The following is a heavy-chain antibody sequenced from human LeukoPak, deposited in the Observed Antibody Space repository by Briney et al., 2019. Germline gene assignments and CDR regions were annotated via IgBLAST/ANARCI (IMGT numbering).Heavy chain of an antibody. D-gene: IGHD4-17*01. Sequence: SETLSLTCTVSGGSISSYYWSWIRQPPGKGLEWIGYIYYSGSTNYNPSLKSRVTISVDTSKNQFSLKLSSVTAADTAVYYCAGHDYGDYAADYWGQGTLVTVSS. V-gene: IGHV4-59*08. CDR1: GGSISSYY. J-gene: IGHJ4*02. CDR3: AGHDYGDYAADY. CDR2: IYYSGST.